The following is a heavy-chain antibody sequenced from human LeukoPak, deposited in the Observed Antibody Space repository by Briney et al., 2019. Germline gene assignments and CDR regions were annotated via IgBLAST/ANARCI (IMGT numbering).Heavy chain of an antibody. CDR2: INSDGSST. J-gene: IGHJ5*02. Sequence: GGSLRLSCAASGFAFSSYWMHWVRQAPGKGLVWGSRINSDGSSTTYADSVQGRFTISRDNAKNTLYLQMNSLRADDTAVYYCARSVYSYYANWFDPWGQGTLVTVSS. V-gene: IGHV3-74*01. CDR3: ARSVYSYYANWFDP. CDR1: GFAFSSYW. D-gene: IGHD4-11*01.